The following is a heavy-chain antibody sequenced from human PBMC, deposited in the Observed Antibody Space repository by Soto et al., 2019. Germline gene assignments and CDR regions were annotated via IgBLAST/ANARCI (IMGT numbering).Heavy chain of an antibody. CDR1: GFTFSSYW. V-gene: IGHV3-7*05. CDR3: AREVRAAMDYFFYYYGMDV. Sequence: GGSLRLSCAASGFTFSSYWMSWVRQAPGKGLEWVANIKQDGSEKYYVDSVKGRFTISRDNAKNSLYLQMNSLRAEDTAVYYCAREVRAAMDYFFYYYGMDVWGQGTTVTVSS. J-gene: IGHJ6*02. D-gene: IGHD5-18*01. CDR2: IKQDGSEK.